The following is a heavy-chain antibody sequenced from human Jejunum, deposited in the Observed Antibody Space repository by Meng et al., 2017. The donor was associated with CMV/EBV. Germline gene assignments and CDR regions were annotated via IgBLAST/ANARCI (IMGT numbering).Heavy chain of an antibody. V-gene: IGHV3-74*01. D-gene: IGHD1/OR15-1a*01. Sequence: CAASGFSVSSYLMHWVRQAPGKGLVWVSRINSDGSSTTYADPVKGRFTFSRDNAKNTLYLQMNSLRAEDTAVYYCARANNHAMDVWGQGTTVTVSS. CDR3: ARANNHAMDV. CDR2: INSDGSST. J-gene: IGHJ6*02. CDR1: GFSVSSYL.